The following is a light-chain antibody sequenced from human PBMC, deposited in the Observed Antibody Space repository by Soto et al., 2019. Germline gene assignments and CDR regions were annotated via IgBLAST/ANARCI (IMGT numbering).Light chain of an antibody. CDR3: HQYGTSPLT. CDR1: QTISGTS. V-gene: IGKV3-20*01. Sequence: EIVLAQSPGIVSLSPGERATLSCRASQTISGTSLAWYQQKPGQAPRLLIYGASSRATGIPDRFTGSGSATDFTLTISSLEPEDFGIYYCHQYGTSPLTFGGGTKVEIK. CDR2: GAS. J-gene: IGKJ4*01.